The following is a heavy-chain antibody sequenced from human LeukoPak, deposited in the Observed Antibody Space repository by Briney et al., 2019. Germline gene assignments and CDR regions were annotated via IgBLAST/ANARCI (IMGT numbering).Heavy chain of an antibody. CDR2: IIPIFGTA. D-gene: IGHD6-6*01. CDR1: GCTFSSYA. CDR3: ARVRGYSSSSFSDWFDP. Sequence: SSVKVSCKASGCTFSSYAISWVRQAPGQGLEWMGRIIPIFGTANYAQKFQGRVTITTDESTSTAYMELSSLRSEDTAVCYCARVRGYSSSSFSDWFDPWGQGTLVTVSS. J-gene: IGHJ5*02. V-gene: IGHV1-69*05.